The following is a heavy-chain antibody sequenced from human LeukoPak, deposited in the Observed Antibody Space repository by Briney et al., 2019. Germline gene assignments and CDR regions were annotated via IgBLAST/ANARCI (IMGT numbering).Heavy chain of an antibody. Sequence: SETLSLTCTVSGYSISSGYYWGWIRQPPGKGLEWIGSIYHSGSTYYNPSLKSPVTISVDTSKNQFSLKLSSVTAADTAIYYCARIFLTTIDYWGQGTLVTVSS. J-gene: IGHJ4*02. D-gene: IGHD4-17*01. V-gene: IGHV4-38-2*02. CDR2: IYHSGST. CDR1: GYSISSGYY. CDR3: ARIFLTTIDY.